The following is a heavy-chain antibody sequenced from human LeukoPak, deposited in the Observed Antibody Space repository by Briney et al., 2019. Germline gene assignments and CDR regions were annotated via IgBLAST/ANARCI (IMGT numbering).Heavy chain of an antibody. CDR2: ISGGGGST. J-gene: IGHJ4*02. D-gene: IGHD3-16*02. CDR1: GFTFSYYA. V-gene: IGHV3-23*01. Sequence: AGGSLRLSCAASGFTFSYYAMSWVRQAPGNGLEWVSAISGGGGSTYYADSVKGRFTISRDNSKNTLYLQMNSLRAEDTAVYYCAKSGDYVWGSYRDYYFDYWGQGTLVTVSS. CDR3: AKSGDYVWGSYRDYYFDY.